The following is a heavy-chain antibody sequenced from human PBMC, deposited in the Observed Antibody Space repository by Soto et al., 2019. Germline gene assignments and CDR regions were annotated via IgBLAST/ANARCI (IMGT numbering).Heavy chain of an antibody. Sequence: QVQLVQSGAEVKKPGASVKVSCKASGYTFTSYGISWVRQAPGQGLEWMGWISAYNGNTNYAQKLQGRVTMTTDTSASTAYMELRSLRSDDTAVYYCARAGVLRFLEWLLYGMDVWGQGTTVTVSS. D-gene: IGHD3-3*01. CDR3: ARAGVLRFLEWLLYGMDV. CDR1: GYTFTSYG. J-gene: IGHJ6*02. V-gene: IGHV1-18*01. CDR2: ISAYNGNT.